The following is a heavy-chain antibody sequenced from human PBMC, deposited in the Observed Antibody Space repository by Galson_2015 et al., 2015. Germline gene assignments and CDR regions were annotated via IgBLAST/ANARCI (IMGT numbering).Heavy chain of an antibody. Sequence: SIYYSWSTYYNPSLKSRVTISVDTSKNQFSLKLSSVTAADTAVYYCARLQGTYYYDSSGYYDTFSIGAHFDYWGQGTLVTVSS. D-gene: IGHD3-22*01. CDR3: ARLQGTYYYDSSGYYDTFSIGAHFDY. V-gene: IGHV4-39*01. CDR2: IYYSWST. J-gene: IGHJ4*02.